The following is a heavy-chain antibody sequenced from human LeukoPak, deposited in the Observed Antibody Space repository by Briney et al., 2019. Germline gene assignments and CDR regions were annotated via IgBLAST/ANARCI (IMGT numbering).Heavy chain of an antibody. CDR1: GYSISSGYY. V-gene: IGHV4-38-2*02. Sequence: SETLSLTCTVSGYSISSGYYWGWIRQPPGKGLEWIGSMFHSGSTYYNPSLKSRVTISVDTSKNQFSLKLSSVTAADTAVYYCARVMVNWFDPWGQGTLVTVSS. D-gene: IGHD2-15*01. J-gene: IGHJ5*02. CDR3: ARVMVNWFDP. CDR2: MFHSGST.